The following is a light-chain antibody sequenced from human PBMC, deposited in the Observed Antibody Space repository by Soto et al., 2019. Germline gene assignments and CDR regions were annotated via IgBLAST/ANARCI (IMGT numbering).Light chain of an antibody. J-gene: IGKJ1*01. CDR1: QSITNY. CDR2: GVS. CDR3: QQYGSSRGT. Sequence: EIVLTQSPATLSLSPGERATLSCRASQSITNYVGWYQQKPGQAPRLLIYGVSSRATGIPDRFSGSGSGTDFTLTISRLEPEDFAVYYCQQYGSSRGTFGQGTKVDIK. V-gene: IGKV3-20*01.